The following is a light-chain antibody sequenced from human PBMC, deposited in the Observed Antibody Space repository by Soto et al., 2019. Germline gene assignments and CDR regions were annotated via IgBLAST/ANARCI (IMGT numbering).Light chain of an antibody. J-gene: IGKJ4*01. CDR3: QQKQDWPPIT. CDR2: GAS. Sequence: EIIMTQSPATLSVSPGERATLSCRASQSINRNLAWYQQKPGQAPRLLFYGASSRSTGVPDRFSVSGSVTDISNTINTLKPKEFGVNYCQQKQDWPPITFGGGTKVEIK. V-gene: IGKV3D-15*01. CDR1: QSINRN.